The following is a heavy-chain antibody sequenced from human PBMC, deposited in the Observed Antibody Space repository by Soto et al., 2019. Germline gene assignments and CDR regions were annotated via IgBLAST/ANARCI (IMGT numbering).Heavy chain of an antibody. CDR3: VRVDYYGSGSSVFDY. D-gene: IGHD3-10*01. CDR1: GGFISGYY. CDR2: IYYSGST. J-gene: IGHJ4*02. Sequence: SETLSLTCTVSGGFISGYYWSWIRQPPGKGLEWIGYIYYSGSTNYNPSLKSRVTISVDTSKNQFSLKLSSVTAADTAVYYCVRVDYYGSGSSVFDYWGQGTLVTVSS. V-gene: IGHV4-59*01.